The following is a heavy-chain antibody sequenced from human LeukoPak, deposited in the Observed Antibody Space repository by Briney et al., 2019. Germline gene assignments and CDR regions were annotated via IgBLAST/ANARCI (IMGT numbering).Heavy chain of an antibody. V-gene: IGHV1-69*13. CDR3: ASVTTVTTKGHGAFDI. Sequence: SVKVSCKASGGTFSSSAISWVRQTPGQGLEWLGGIIPIFGSSNYAQNFQDRVTITADESTSTAYMELSSLRSEDTAVYYCASVTTVTTKGHGAFDIWGQGTMVTVSS. CDR1: GGTFSSSA. D-gene: IGHD4-17*01. CDR2: IIPIFGSS. J-gene: IGHJ3*02.